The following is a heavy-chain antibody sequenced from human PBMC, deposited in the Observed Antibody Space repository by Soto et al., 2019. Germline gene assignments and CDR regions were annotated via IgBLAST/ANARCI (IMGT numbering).Heavy chain of an antibody. V-gene: IGHV5-51*01. Sequence: AESLSTYCKGPGYTFTNYWIVWVRQMPGKGLEWMGIIYPGDSDTKYNPSFQGQVTISADKSITNTYLRWTSLKASDTAIYYCAASILYYGMDVWGQGTTVTVS. CDR1: GYTFTNYW. CDR3: AASILYYGMDV. CDR2: IYPGDSDT. J-gene: IGHJ6*02.